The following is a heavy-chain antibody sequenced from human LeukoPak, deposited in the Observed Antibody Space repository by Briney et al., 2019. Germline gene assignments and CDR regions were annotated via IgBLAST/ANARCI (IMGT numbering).Heavy chain of an antibody. Sequence: PSETLSLTCTVSGGSIISSGHYWSWIRQPPGKGLEWIGYIYYSGSTNYNPSLKSRVTISVDTSKNQFSLKLSSVTAADTAVYYCARDPYGDYYFDYWGQGTLVTVSS. CDR1: GGSIISSGHY. CDR3: ARDPYGDYYFDY. V-gene: IGHV4-61*08. D-gene: IGHD4-17*01. J-gene: IGHJ4*02. CDR2: IYYSGST.